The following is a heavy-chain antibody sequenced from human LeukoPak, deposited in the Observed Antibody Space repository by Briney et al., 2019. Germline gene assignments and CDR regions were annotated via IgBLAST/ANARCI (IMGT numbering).Heavy chain of an antibody. Sequence: ASVRVSCKASGHTFTSYYMHWVRQAPGQGLEWMGITNPSGGSTSYAQKFQGRVTMTRDTSTSTVYMELSSLRSEDTAVYYCASLATGPGYDAFDIWGQGTKVTVSS. CDR2: TNPSGGST. J-gene: IGHJ3*02. CDR1: GHTFTSYY. D-gene: IGHD1-14*01. CDR3: ASLATGPGYDAFDI. V-gene: IGHV1-46*01.